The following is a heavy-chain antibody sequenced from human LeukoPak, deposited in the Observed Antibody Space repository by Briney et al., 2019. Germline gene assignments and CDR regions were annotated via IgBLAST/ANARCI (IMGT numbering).Heavy chain of an antibody. J-gene: IGHJ6*03. V-gene: IGHV4-4*07. CDR3: ARDCANRLGWYYDILTGLTGDYYYYYYMDV. CDR1: GGSISSYY. CDR2: IYTSGST. Sequence: PSETLSLTCTVSGGSISSYYWSWIRQPAGKGLEWIGRIYTSGSTNYNPSLKSRVTMSVDTSKNQFSLKLSSVTAADTAVYYCARDCANRLGWYYDILTGLTGDYYYYYYMDVWGKGTTVTISS. D-gene: IGHD3-9*01.